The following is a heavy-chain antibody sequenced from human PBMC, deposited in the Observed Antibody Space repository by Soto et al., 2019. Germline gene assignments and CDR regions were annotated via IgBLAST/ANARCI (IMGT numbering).Heavy chain of an antibody. Sequence: LQSGRGVVQPGESLRLSCAASGFSLRDHALSWVRQAAGGGLEWVSGISGSEDRTNYADFVRGRFIISKDRAKNTLYLDMSGLRVDDTAVYFCGRTYTGGWGQGTLVTVSS. CDR3: GRTYTGG. CDR2: ISGSEDRT. J-gene: IGHJ4*02. V-gene: IGHV3-23*01. D-gene: IGHD3-10*01. CDR1: GFSLRDHA.